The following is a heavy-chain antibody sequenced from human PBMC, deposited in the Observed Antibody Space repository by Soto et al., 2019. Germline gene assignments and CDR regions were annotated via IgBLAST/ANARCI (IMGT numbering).Heavy chain of an antibody. Sequence: MQMVESGGGSVQPGGSLRLSSAASGFSFSHYWMHWVRQTPGKGLVWVSRINPAGTITNYADSVEGRFTISRDNADSALFLQMNSLSAEDTAIYYCTSATFGLRDTWGQGTLVTVSS. J-gene: IGHJ5*02. CDR1: GFSFSHYW. CDR2: INPAGTIT. CDR3: TSATFGLRDT. D-gene: IGHD3-16*01. V-gene: IGHV3-74*01.